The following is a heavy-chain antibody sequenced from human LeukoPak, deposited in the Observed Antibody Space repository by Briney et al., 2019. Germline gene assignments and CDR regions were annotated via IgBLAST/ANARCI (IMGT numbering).Heavy chain of an antibody. CDR2: ISGSGGST. Sequence: GGSLRLSCAASGFTFSSYAMSWVRPAPGKGLEWVSGISGSGGSTYYAHSVKGRFTISRDNSKNTLYLQMNSLRAEDTAVYYCANMVVVITTGYWGQGTLVTVSS. V-gene: IGHV3-23*01. CDR3: ANMVVVITTGY. D-gene: IGHD3-22*01. CDR1: GFTFSSYA. J-gene: IGHJ4*02.